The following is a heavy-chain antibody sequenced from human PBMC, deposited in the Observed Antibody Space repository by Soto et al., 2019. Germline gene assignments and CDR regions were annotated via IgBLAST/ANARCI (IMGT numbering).Heavy chain of an antibody. Sequence: EVQLVESGGGLVQPGEALRLACAASGFSIRKYWMHWVRQAPGKGPVWVSYISGDGTTTDYAGSVKGRFTISRDNAKNTLFLQMDSLRVEETAIYFCAIQDCTNDVWLEAAVTVGGALEYWGRGAQVTVSS. CDR1: GFSIRKYW. V-gene: IGHV3-74*01. CDR2: ISGDGTTT. D-gene: IGHD2-8*01. CDR3: AIQDCTNDVWLEAAVTVGGALEY. J-gene: IGHJ4*02.